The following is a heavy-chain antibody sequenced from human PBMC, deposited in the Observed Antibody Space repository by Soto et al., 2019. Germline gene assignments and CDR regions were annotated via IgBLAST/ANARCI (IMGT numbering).Heavy chain of an antibody. CDR3: ARVSVTVPNGGYFDY. D-gene: IGHD4-17*01. J-gene: IGHJ4*02. Sequence: QVQLQEAGPGLVKPSQTLSLTCTVSGGSISSGGYYWSWIRQHPGKGLEWIGYIYYSGSTYYNPSLTSRVTISVDTSKNQFSLKLSSVTAADTAVYYCARVSVTVPNGGYFDYWGQGTLVTVSS. CDR2: IYYSGST. CDR1: GGSISSGGYY. V-gene: IGHV4-31*03.